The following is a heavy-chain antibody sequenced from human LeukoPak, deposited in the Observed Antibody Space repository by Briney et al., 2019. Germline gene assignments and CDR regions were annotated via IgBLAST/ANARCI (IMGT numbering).Heavy chain of an antibody. D-gene: IGHD1-7*01. J-gene: IGHJ6*02. CDR3: TGDRYNWNSYYYYGMDV. V-gene: IGHV4-59*01. CDR1: GGSISSYY. CDR2: IYYSGST. Sequence: SETLSLTCTVSGGSISSYYWSWIRQPPGKGLEWIGYIYYSGSTNYNPSLKSRVTISVDTSKNQFSLKLSSVTAADTAVYYCTGDRYNWNSYYYYGMDVWGQGTTVTVSS.